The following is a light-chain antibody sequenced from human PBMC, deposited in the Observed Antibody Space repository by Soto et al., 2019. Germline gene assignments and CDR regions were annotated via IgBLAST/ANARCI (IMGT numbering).Light chain of an antibody. CDR3: QQYNNWPFT. CDR2: DAS. V-gene: IGKV3-15*01. CDR1: QNVNRN. J-gene: IGKJ2*01. Sequence: EIVMTQSPATLSVSPRERATLSCRASQNVNRNLAWYQQKPGQAPRPLIYDASTRATGIPARFSGSGSGTEFTLTISSLQSEDFAVYHCQQYNNWPFTFGQGTKLEIK.